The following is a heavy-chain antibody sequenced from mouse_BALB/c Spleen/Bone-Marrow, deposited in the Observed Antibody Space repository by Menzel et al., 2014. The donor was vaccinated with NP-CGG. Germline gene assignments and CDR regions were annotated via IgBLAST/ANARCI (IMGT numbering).Heavy chain of an antibody. CDR2: ILPGRGSP. CDR3: ARKGALRAVDY. CDR1: GYTFTNYW. Sequence: LVESGAELMRPGASVKISCKASGYTFTNYWIEWVKRRPGHGLEWIGEILPGRGSPNYNEKFKGKATFALDTSSNTSYMQLSSLTSEDSAVYYCARKGALRAVDYWGQGSSVTVSS. J-gene: IGHJ4*01. V-gene: IGHV1-9*01.